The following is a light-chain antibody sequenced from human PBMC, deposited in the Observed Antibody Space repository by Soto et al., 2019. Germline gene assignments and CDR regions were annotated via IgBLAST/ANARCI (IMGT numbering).Light chain of an antibody. CDR1: SSDVGGYNY. J-gene: IGLJ2*01. Sequence: QSALTQPPSASGSPGQSVTISCTGTSSDVGGYNYVSWYQQHPGKAPKLMIYEVSERPSGVPDRFSGSKSGNTASLTVSGLQTEDEADYYCSSYAGNNNLLFGGGTKLTV. V-gene: IGLV2-8*01. CDR3: SSYAGNNNLL. CDR2: EVS.